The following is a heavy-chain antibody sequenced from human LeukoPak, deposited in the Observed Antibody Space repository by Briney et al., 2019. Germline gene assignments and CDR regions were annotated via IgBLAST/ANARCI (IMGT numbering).Heavy chain of an antibody. V-gene: IGHV4-39*07. CDR3: TREEVPGSLTGPDY. Sequence: PSETLSLTCSVSGDSVSRSDSYWDWIRQPPGKGLEWIGEINHSGSTNYNPSLKSRVTISVDTSKNQFSLKLSSVTAADTAVYYCTREEVPGSLTGPDYWGQGTLVTVSS. D-gene: IGHD3-9*01. J-gene: IGHJ4*02. CDR1: GDSVSRSDSY. CDR2: INHSGST.